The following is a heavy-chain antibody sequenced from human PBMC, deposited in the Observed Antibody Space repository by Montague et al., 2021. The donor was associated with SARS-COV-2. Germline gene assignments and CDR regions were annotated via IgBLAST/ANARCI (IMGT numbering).Heavy chain of an antibody. Sequence: TLSLTCTVSGGSISSGNYYWSWIRQPAGKGLEWIGRIYTSGSTNYNPSLKSRVTISADTSKNQFSLKLSSMTAADTAAYYCAREVGRYYDWRPGSWGQGTLVTVSS. CDR2: IYTSGST. J-gene: IGHJ5*02. V-gene: IGHV4-61*02. D-gene: IGHD1-26*01. CDR3: AREVGRYYDWRPGS. CDR1: GGSISSGNYY.